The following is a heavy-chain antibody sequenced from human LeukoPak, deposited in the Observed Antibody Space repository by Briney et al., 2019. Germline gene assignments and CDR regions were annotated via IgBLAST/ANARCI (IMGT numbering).Heavy chain of an antibody. J-gene: IGHJ6*03. CDR2: ISAYNGNT. CDR3: ARVTYYDFWSGYSYYYYMDV. Sequence: ASVKVSCKASGYTFSSYYMHWVRQAPGQGLEWMGWISAYNGNTNYAQKLQGRVTMTTDTSTSTAYMELRSLRSDDTAVYYCARVTYYDFWSGYSYYYYMDVWGKGTTVTVSS. V-gene: IGHV1-18*04. D-gene: IGHD3-3*01. CDR1: GYTFSSYY.